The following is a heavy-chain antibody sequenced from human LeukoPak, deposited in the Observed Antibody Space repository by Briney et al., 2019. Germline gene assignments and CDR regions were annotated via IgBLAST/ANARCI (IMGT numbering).Heavy chain of an antibody. D-gene: IGHD5-18*01. CDR3: AKSYSYGYDY. CDR1: GFTFSSYS. CDR2: IWYDGTNK. V-gene: IGHV3-30*02. J-gene: IGHJ4*02. Sequence: PGGSLRLSCAASGFTFSSYSMNWVRQAPGRGLDWVAFIWYDGTNKYYADSVKGRFIISRDNSKNTLYLQMNSLRLEDTAVYYCAKSYSYGYDYWGQGTLVTVSS.